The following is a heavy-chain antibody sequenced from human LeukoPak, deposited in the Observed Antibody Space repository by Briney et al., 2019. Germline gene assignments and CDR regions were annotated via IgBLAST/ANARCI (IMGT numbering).Heavy chain of an antibody. CDR1: GGSISNYY. Sequence: PSETLSLTCTVSGGSISNYYWSWIPPPPGKALEGIGFISYSGSPNYNPPLKSRVTIPVDTSKSQFSLKLSSVTAADTAVYYCARHYYGSGSYSVDFDYWGQGTLVTVSS. CDR3: ARHYYGSGSYSVDFDY. V-gene: IGHV4-59*08. D-gene: IGHD3-10*01. CDR2: ISYSGSP. J-gene: IGHJ4*02.